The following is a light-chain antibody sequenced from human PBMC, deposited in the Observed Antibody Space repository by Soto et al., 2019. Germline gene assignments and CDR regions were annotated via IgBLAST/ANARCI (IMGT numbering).Light chain of an antibody. CDR1: SSDIGAYNY. V-gene: IGLV2-14*03. CDR2: DVN. J-gene: IGLJ2*01. Sequence: QSALTQPASVSGSPGQSITISCTGTSSDIGAYNYVSWYQQHPGKAPKLMIYDVNIRPSGVSNRCSGSKSGNTASLTISGVQAEDEADYYCTSWTTSTTMIFGGGTKLTVL. CDR3: TSWTTSTTMI.